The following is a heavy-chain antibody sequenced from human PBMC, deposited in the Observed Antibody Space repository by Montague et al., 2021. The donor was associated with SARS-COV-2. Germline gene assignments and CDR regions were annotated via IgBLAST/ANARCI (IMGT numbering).Heavy chain of an antibody. CDR1: GDSISSNW. V-gene: IGHV4-4*02. D-gene: IGHD6-19*01. J-gene: IGHJ4*02. Sequence: SETLSLTCAISGDSISSNWWSWVRQPPGKGLEWIADIHHTGTTNYNPSLKSRLSMSVDMSENQFSLKLSSVTAADTAIYFCASLLQPSSYGSDWYYFESWGQGTLVTVSS. CDR2: IHHTGTT. CDR3: ASLLQPSSYGSDWYYFES.